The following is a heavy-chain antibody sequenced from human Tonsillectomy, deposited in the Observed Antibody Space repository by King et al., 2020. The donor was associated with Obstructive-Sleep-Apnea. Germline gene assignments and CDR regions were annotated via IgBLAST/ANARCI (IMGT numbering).Heavy chain of an antibody. D-gene: IGHD2-21*02. Sequence: VQLVESGGGLVQSGGSLRLSCAGSGFTFSFYYMTWVRQAPGRGLEWVANIKEDGSDKNYVDSVKGRFSISRDNAKNSLFLQMNSVRAEDTAVYYCVLVTPYYFDFWGQGTLVTVSS. CDR1: GFTFSFYY. CDR2: IKEDGSDK. CDR3: VLVTPYYFDF. V-gene: IGHV3-7*01. J-gene: IGHJ4*02.